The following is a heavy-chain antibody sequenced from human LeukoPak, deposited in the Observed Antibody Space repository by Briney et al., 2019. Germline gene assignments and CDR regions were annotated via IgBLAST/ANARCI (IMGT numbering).Heavy chain of an antibody. J-gene: IGHJ4*02. Sequence: PSETLSLTCTVSGGSISSYYWSWIRQPPGKGLEWIGYIYYSGSTNYNPSLKSRVTISVDTSKNQFSLKLSSVTAADTAVYYCARDITRDYGASGYFDYWGQGTLVTVSS. D-gene: IGHD4-17*01. V-gene: IGHV4-59*01. CDR1: GGSISSYY. CDR2: IYYSGST. CDR3: ARDITRDYGASGYFDY.